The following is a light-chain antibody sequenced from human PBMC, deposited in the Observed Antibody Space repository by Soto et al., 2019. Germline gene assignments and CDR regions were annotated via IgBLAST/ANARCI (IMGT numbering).Light chain of an antibody. CDR3: QQSYSFPRT. V-gene: IGKV1-39*01. CDR2: VAS. CDR1: QSISNY. Sequence: DIQMTQSPSSLSASVGDRVTISCRASQSISNYLNWYQLKVGKAPKPLIYVASSLQSGVPSRFSGSGSGTNFTLTISSLQPEDFATYYCQQSYSFPRTFGQGTKLEIK. J-gene: IGKJ2*01.